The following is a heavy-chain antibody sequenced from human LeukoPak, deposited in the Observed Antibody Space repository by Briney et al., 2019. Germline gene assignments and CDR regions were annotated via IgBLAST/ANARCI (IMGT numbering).Heavy chain of an antibody. J-gene: IGHJ4*02. V-gene: IGHV1-18*04. CDR3: AREPGIAVAGVFGY. D-gene: IGHD6-19*01. CDR1: GYTFTSYG. CDR2: ISGYNGHT. Sequence: GASVKVSCKASGYTFTSYGINWVRQAPGQGLEWMGWISGYNGHTNYVQKMQGRVTMTTDTSTNTAYMEQRSLRSHDTPVYNCAREPGIAVAGVFGYWGQGSLVTVSS.